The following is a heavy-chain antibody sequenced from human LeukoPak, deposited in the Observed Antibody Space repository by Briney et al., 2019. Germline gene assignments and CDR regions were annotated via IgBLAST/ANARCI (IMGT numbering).Heavy chain of an antibody. D-gene: IGHD3-10*01. CDR1: GFTFSSSY. CDR3: AKRMASGNYYFDY. Sequence: GGSLRLSCAVSGFTFSSSYMSWVRQAPGKGLEWVSSIGSNYTTYYADSVKGRFTISRDNSRNTLYLQMNSLRDEDTAVYYCAKRMASGNYYFDYWGQGTLVTVSS. J-gene: IGHJ4*02. CDR2: IGSNYTT. V-gene: IGHV3-23*01.